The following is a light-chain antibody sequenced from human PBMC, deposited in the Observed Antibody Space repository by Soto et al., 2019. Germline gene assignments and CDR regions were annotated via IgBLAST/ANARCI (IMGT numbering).Light chain of an antibody. CDR1: QAIRNY. CDR3: QQYDTLPPT. CDR2: GGS. V-gene: IGKV1-33*01. Sequence: DLQMTQSPSSLSASVGDRVTITCQASQAIRNYLNWYQQRPGTAPKLLIYGGSTLETGVPSRFSGRGSAVDFTLTISSLQPEDIATYYCQQYDTLPPTFGGGTKVEIK. J-gene: IGKJ4*01.